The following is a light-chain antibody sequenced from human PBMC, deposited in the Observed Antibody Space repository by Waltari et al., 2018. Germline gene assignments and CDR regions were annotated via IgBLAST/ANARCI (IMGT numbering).Light chain of an antibody. CDR3: AAWDDSLSGPVV. CDR1: SSNIGSNH. J-gene: IGLJ2*01. V-gene: IGLV1-47*01. CDR2: RNN. Sequence: QAGLTPLPSASGTPGQRVTIACSGSSSNIGSNHVSWYQQLQGTAPKLLIYRNNHRPSGVPDRFSGSKSGTSASLAISGLRSEDEADYYCAAWDDSLSGPVVFGGGTKLTVL.